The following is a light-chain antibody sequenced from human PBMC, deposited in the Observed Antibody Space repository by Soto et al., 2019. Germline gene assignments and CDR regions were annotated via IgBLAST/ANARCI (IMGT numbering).Light chain of an antibody. J-gene: IGKJ5*01. V-gene: IGKV3-15*01. CDR3: QHRSNWPIT. CDR1: RSVRSN. CDR2: GAS. Sequence: EIVMTQSPATLSVSPGERATLSFKASRSVRSNLAWYQQKPGQAPRLLIYGASTRATGIPARFSGSGSGTEFTLTISSLEPEDFAVYYCQHRSNWPITFGQGTRLEIK.